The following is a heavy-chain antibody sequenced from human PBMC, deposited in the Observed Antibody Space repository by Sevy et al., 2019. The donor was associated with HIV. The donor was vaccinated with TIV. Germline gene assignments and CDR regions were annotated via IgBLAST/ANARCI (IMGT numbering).Heavy chain of an antibody. D-gene: IGHD3-9*01. CDR2: MNPNSGNT. J-gene: IGHJ6*02. Sequence: ASVKVSCKASGYTFTSYDINWVRQATGQGLEWMGWMNPNSGNTGYAQKFQGRVTMTRNTSISTAYMELGSLRSEDTAVYYCARGDSFPYYDILTGFRSGYYYGMDVWGQGTTVTVSS. V-gene: IGHV1-8*01. CDR3: ARGDSFPYYDILTGFRSGYYYGMDV. CDR1: GYTFTSYD.